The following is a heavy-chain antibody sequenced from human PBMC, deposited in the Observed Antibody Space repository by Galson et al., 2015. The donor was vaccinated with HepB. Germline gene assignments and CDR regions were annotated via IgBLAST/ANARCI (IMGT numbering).Heavy chain of an antibody. D-gene: IGHD5-24*01. Sequence: SLRLSCAASGFTFSGYAMSWVRQAPGKGLEWVSTIGGSGGSTYYADSVKGRFTISRDNSKNTLSLQMRSLRAEDTAVYYCAKGPGNYGKFDYWGQGTLVTVSS. J-gene: IGHJ4*02. CDR3: AKGPGNYGKFDY. V-gene: IGHV3-23*01. CDR2: IGGSGGST. CDR1: GFTFSGYA.